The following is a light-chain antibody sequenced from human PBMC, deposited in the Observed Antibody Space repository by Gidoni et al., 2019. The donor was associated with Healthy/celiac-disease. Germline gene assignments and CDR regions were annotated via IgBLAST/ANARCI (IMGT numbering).Light chain of an antibody. CDR1: QSVSSSY. J-gene: IGKJ2*01. V-gene: IGKV3-20*01. CDR3: QHYGSSGYT. CDR2: GAS. Sequence: EIGLRQYPGTLSLSPGERATLSCRASQSVSSSYLAWNQQTPGQTPRLLIYGASIRATGIPDRFSGSGSGTDFTLTISRLAPEDFAVYYRQHYGSSGYTFGQGTKLEIK.